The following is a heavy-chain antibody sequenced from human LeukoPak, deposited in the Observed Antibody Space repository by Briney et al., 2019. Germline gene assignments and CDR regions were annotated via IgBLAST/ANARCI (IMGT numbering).Heavy chain of an antibody. CDR1: GFTLSSYT. V-gene: IGHV3-21*01. J-gene: IGHJ4*02. D-gene: IGHD6-19*01. Sequence: PGGTVRLSCAAPGFTLSSYTMNWVRQAPGKGLEGGSSIRISSNKIYYAASVKRRFTISRDNSKNPLYLQMNSLRAEDPAVYYCARVEHVAGTWTPRTPLFDYWGQGTLVTVSS. CDR3: ARVEHVAGTWTPRTPLFDY. CDR2: IRISSNKI.